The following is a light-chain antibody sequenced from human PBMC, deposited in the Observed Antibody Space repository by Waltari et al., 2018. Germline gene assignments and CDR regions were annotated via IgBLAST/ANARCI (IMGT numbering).Light chain of an antibody. CDR3: AAWDDSLSGSYV. J-gene: IGLJ1*01. V-gene: IGLV1-44*01. CDR2: NNN. CDR1: YSNIGSNT. Sequence: QSVLPQPPSASGTPGQRVTISCSGSYSNIGSNTVNWYQQLPGTAPPLLIYNNNLRPSGVPDRFSGSKSGTSASLAITGLQSEDEADYYCAAWDDSLSGSYVFGTGTKVTVL.